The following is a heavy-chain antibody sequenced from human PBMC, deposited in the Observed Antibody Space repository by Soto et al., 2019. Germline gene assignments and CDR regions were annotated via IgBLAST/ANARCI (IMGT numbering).Heavy chain of an antibody. CDR3: ARLVASETGYGMDV. J-gene: IGHJ6*04. Sequence: GVSLRLSCAASGFIFSSHNMHWVRQAPGKGLEWVSSITGSSSYIFYADSVKGRFTISRDNAKNTVYLQMNSLRAEDTGVYYCARLVASETGYGMDVWGKGTTVTVSS. D-gene: IGHD3-9*01. CDR2: ITGSSSYI. V-gene: IGHV3-21*06. CDR1: GFIFSSHN.